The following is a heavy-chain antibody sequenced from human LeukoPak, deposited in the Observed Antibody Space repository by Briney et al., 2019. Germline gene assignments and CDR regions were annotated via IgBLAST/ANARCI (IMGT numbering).Heavy chain of an antibody. D-gene: IGHD1-1*01. CDR2: IYSGGIT. CDR1: GFTVSSNY. Sequence: PGGSLRLSCAASGFTVSSNYMTWVRQAPGKGLEWVSVIYSGGITYYADSVKGRFTISRDNSKKTIYLQMNSLRAEDTAVYYCASYNPYYWGQGTLDTVSS. J-gene: IGHJ4*02. CDR3: ASYNPYY. V-gene: IGHV3-53*01.